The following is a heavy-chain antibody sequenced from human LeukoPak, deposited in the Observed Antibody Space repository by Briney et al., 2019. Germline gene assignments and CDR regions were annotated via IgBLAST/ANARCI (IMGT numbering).Heavy chain of an antibody. CDR3: AKDMRPSSGRKAYFDY. V-gene: IGHV3-9*01. CDR2: ISWNSGSI. D-gene: IGHD3-10*01. J-gene: IGHJ4*02. Sequence: GRSLRLSCAASGFTFNDYAMHWVRQAPGKGLEWVSGISWNSGSIGYADSVKGRFTISRDNAKNSLYLQMNSLRAEDTALYYCAKDMRPSSGRKAYFDYWGQGTLVTVSS. CDR1: GFTFNDYA.